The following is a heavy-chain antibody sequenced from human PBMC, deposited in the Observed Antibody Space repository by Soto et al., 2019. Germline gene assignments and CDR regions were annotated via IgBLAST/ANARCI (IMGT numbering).Heavy chain of an antibody. CDR2: INHSGSA. CDR3: ARGSRTTVTTERVHWFDP. J-gene: IGHJ5*02. Sequence: QVQLQQWGAGLLEPSETLSLTCAVYGGSFSGYYWSWIRQPPGKGLEWIGKINHSGSANYNPSLKSRVTISVDTSKNQFSLKLRSVTAADTAVYYCARGSRTTVTTERVHWFDPWGQGTLVTVSS. CDR1: GGSFSGYY. D-gene: IGHD4-17*01. V-gene: IGHV4-34*01.